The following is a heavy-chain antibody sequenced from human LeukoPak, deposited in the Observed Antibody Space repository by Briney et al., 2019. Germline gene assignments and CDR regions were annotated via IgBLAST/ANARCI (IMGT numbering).Heavy chain of an antibody. V-gene: IGHV3-33*01. D-gene: IGHD6-19*01. CDR3: ARDQQKGSGWYTDLVDY. J-gene: IGHJ4*02. CDR2: IYSVGSDK. CDR1: GFIFRNYG. Sequence: PGGSLRLSCGASGFIFRNYGMHWVRQAPGKGLQWVAVIYSVGSDKNTADSVRGRFTISRDNSQNALYLQMNSLRAEDTALYYCARDQQKGSGWYTDLVDYWGQGTLVTVSS.